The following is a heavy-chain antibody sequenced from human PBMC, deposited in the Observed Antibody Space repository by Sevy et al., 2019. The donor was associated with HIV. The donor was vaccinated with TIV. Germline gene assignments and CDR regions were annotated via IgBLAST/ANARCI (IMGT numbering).Heavy chain of an antibody. J-gene: IGHJ4*02. CDR2: IYSGGNT. V-gene: IGHV3-53*01. CDR1: GFTVSSNY. D-gene: IGHD3-10*01. Sequence: GGSLRLSCATSGFTVSSNYMTWVRQAPGKGLEWVSVIYSGGNTYYAASVRGRFTISSDNSKNTLYLQMNSLRVDDTAVCYWAIPADAWFRGGTEGFLDYWGQGALVTVSS. CDR3: AIPADAWFRGGTEGFLDY.